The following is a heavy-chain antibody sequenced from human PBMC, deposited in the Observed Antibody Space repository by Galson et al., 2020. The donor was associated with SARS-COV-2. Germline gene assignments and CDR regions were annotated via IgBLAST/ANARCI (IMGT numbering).Heavy chain of an antibody. J-gene: IGHJ6*03. V-gene: IGHV4-34*01. CDR3: ARSRQDVTMIVVAITAYYHYMDV. CDR1: GGSFSDYY. CDR2: INHSGST. D-gene: IGHD3-22*01. Sequence: SETLSLTCAVYGGSFSDYYWNWIRQPPGKGLEWIGEINHSGSTKSSPSLKSRVTIAVDTSKNQFSLKLTSMTAADTAVYYCARSRQDVTMIVVAITAYYHYMDVWSKGTTVTISS.